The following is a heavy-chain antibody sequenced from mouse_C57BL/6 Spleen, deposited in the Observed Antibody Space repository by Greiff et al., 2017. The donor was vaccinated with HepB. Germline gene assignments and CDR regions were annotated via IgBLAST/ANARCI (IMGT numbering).Heavy chain of an antibody. CDR1: GYTFTSYW. J-gene: IGHJ3*01. Sequence: VQLQQSGTVLARPGASVKMSCKTSGYTFTSYWMHRVKQRPGQGLEWIGAIYPGNSDTSYNQKFKGKAKLTAVTSASTAHMELSSLTNEDSAVYYCTRERLRGWFAYWGQGTLVTVSA. CDR3: TRERLRGWFAY. D-gene: IGHD2-4*01. V-gene: IGHV1-5*01. CDR2: IYPGNSDT.